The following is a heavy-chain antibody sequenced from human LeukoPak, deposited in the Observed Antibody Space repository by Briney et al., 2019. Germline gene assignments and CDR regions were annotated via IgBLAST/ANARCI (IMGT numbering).Heavy chain of an antibody. CDR3: VRSLDY. V-gene: IGHV3-23*01. CDR2: IAGSDGFT. J-gene: IGHJ4*02. CDR1: GFTFGSYS. Sequence: PGGSLRLSCAASGFTFGSYSMNWVRQAPGKGLEWVSVIAGSDGFTQYADSVKGRFTISRDNSKNAVYLQMNRLRVEDTALYYCVRSLDYWGQGTLVTVSS.